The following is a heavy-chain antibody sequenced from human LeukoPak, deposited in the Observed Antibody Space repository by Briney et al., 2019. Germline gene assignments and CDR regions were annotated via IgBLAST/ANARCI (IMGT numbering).Heavy chain of an antibody. D-gene: IGHD3-22*01. CDR3: ARHYYDSSAFHY. V-gene: IGHV4-39*01. CDR1: GGSISSSSYY. CDR2: IYHSGYT. Sequence: SETLSLTCTVSGGSISSSSYYWGWIRQPPGKGLEWIASIYHSGYTYFNPSLKSRVTISVDLSKNQLSLKLTSVTAADTAVYYCARHYYDSSAFHYWGQGTLVAVSS. J-gene: IGHJ4*02.